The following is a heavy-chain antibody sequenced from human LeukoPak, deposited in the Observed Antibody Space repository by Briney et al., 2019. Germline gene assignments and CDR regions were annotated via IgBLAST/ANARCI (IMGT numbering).Heavy chain of an antibody. J-gene: IGHJ4*02. D-gene: IGHD1-26*01. CDR3: AKDQERQWELLLFDY. CDR2: ISGSGGST. V-gene: IGHV3-23*01. CDR1: GFTFSSYA. Sequence: GGSLRLSCAASGFTFSSYAMHWVRQAPGKGLEWVSAISGSGGSTYYADSVKGRFTISRDNSKNTLYLQMNSLRAEDTAVYYCAKDQERQWELLLFDYWGQGTLVTVSS.